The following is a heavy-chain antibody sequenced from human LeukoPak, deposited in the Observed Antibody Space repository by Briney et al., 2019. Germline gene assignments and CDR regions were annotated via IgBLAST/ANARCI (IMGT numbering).Heavy chain of an antibody. CDR2: INPKRGDT. CDR1: GYTLTDYW. D-gene: IGHD3-22*01. J-gene: IGHJ4*02. Sequence: ASVKVSCKASGYTLTDYWMHWVRQAPGQGLEWMGWINPKRGDTDYAQKFQGRVTMTRDTSISTAYMELSRLRSDDTAVYYCARGARMYYYDSSGYNDYWGQGTLVTVSS. V-gene: IGHV1-2*02. CDR3: ARGARMYYYDSSGYNDY.